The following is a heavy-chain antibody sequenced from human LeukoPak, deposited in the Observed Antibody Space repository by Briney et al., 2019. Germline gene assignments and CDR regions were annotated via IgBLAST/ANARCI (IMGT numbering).Heavy chain of an antibody. V-gene: IGHV4-34*01. J-gene: IGHJ4*02. CDR3: ARGLGYYYDSSGYYPGAY. Sequence: PSETLSLTCAVYGGSFSGYYWSWIRQPPGKGLEWIGEINHSGSTNYNPSLKSRVTISVDTSKNQFSLKLSSVTAADTAVYYCARGLGYYYDSSGYYPGAYWGQGTLVTVSS. CDR1: GGSFSGYY. D-gene: IGHD3-22*01. CDR2: INHSGST.